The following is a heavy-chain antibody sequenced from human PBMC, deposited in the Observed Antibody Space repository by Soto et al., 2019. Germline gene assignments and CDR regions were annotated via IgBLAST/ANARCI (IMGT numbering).Heavy chain of an antibody. D-gene: IGHD3-3*01. J-gene: IGHJ6*03. CDR3: ARGRGIFGVIKSHYMDV. Sequence: GGSLRLSCAASGFTFTSYGMHWVRQAPGQGLEWVAVIWYHGRNEYYADSVKGQFTISRDNAKNTLYLQMNNLRAEDTAVYYYARGRGIFGVIKSHYMDVWGKGTTVTVSS. V-gene: IGHV3-33*01. CDR1: GFTFTSYG. CDR2: IWYHGRNE.